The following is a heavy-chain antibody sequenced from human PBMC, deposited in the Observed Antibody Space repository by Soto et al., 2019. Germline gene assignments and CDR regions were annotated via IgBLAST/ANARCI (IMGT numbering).Heavy chain of an antibody. CDR1: GYSFTSYW. J-gene: IGHJ6*04. CDR2: IDPIDSYT. Sequence: VESLKISCKGSGYSFTSYWISWVRQMPGKGLEWMGRIDPIDSYTNYSPSFQGHVTISADKSISTAYLQWSSLKASDTAMYYCASLISDYYCGMDVWGKGTTVTVSS. V-gene: IGHV5-10-1*01. CDR3: ASLISDYYCGMDV.